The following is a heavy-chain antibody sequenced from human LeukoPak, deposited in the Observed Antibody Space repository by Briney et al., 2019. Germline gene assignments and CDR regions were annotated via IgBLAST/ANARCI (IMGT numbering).Heavy chain of an antibody. Sequence: GGSLRLSCAASGFTFDDYSMSWVRQAPGKGLEWVSGINWNGGSTGYADSVKGRFTISRDNAKNSLYLQMNSLRAEDTALYYCARDRGSYDAFDVWGQGTMVTVSS. J-gene: IGHJ3*01. V-gene: IGHV3-20*04. CDR1: GFTFDDYS. CDR3: ARDRGSYDAFDV. CDR2: INWNGGST. D-gene: IGHD1-26*01.